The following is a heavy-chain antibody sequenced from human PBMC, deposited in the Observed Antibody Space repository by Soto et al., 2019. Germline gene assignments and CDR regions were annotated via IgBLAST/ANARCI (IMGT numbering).Heavy chain of an antibody. Sequence: GGSLRLSCAASGFTFSSYAMSWVRQAPGKGLEWVSAISGSGGSTYYADSVKGRFTISRDNSKNTLYLQMNSLRAEDTAVYYCAKTTGYCSGGSCSDAFDIWGQGTMVTVSS. D-gene: IGHD2-15*01. CDR1: GFTFSSYA. CDR3: AKTTGYCSGGSCSDAFDI. CDR2: ISGSGGST. V-gene: IGHV3-23*01. J-gene: IGHJ3*02.